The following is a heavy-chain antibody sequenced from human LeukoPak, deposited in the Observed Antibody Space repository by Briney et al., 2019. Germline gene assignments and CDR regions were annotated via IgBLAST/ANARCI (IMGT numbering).Heavy chain of an antibody. Sequence: ASVKVSCKASGYTFTSYDINWVRQATGQGPEWMGWMSPNSGNTGYAQKFQGRVTMTRSTSMSTAYMELSSLRSEDTAVYYCARGPPNWGYDYWGQGTLVSVSS. J-gene: IGHJ4*02. V-gene: IGHV1-8*01. CDR2: MSPNSGNT. CDR3: ARGPPNWGYDY. D-gene: IGHD7-27*01. CDR1: GYTFTSYD.